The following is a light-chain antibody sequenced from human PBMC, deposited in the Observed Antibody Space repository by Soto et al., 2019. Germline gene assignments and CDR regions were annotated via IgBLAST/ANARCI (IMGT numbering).Light chain of an antibody. Sequence: QSVLTQPASASVTPGQSNTICCTGTSGDICDYNYVSWYQKYPDKAPKLISFEVSERLSRISSRFSGSKSGNTASLTVSGLRTEDEADYYCSEYSRKNSFVFGTGTKVTV. CDR3: SEYSRKNSFV. CDR2: EVS. V-gene: IGLV2-14*01. CDR1: SGDICDYNY. J-gene: IGLJ1*01.